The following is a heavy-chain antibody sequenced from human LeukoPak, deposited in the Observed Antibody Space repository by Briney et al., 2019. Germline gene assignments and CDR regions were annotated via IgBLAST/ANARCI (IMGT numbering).Heavy chain of an antibody. V-gene: IGHV1-24*01. CDR1: GYTLTELS. D-gene: IGHD3-10*01. Sequence: GASVKVSCKVSGYTLTELSMHWVRQAPGKGLEWMGGFDPEDGETIYAQKFQGRVTMTEDTSTDTAYMELSSLRSEDTAVYYCATEQWEYYYGSGSYRWFDPWGQGTLVTVSS. J-gene: IGHJ5*02. CDR2: FDPEDGET. CDR3: ATEQWEYYYGSGSYRWFDP.